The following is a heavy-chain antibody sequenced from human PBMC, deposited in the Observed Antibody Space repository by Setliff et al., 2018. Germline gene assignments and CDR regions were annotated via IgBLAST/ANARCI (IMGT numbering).Heavy chain of an antibody. CDR3: ARWVAAAGIHNYFDY. D-gene: IGHD6-13*01. CDR1: GGSLSADYY. CDR2: IYYSGST. V-gene: IGHV4-38-2*02. J-gene: IGHJ4*02. Sequence: SETLSLTCTVSGGSLSADYYWGWIRQPPGKGLEWIGSIYYSGSTYYNPSLKSRVTISVDTSKNQFSLRLSSVTAADTAVYYCARWVAAAGIHNYFDYWGQGTLVTVSS.